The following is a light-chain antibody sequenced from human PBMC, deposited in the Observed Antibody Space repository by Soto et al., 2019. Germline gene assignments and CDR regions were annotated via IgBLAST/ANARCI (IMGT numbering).Light chain of an antibody. CDR1: SSDVGGYNY. CDR3: SSYTSSSTRLYV. CDR2: DVS. V-gene: IGLV2-14*01. Sequence: QSALTQPASVSRSPGQSITISCTGTSSDVGGYNYVSWYQQHPGKAPKLMIYDVSNRPSGVSNRFSGSKSGNTASLTISGLQAEHEADYYCSSYTSSSTRLYVFGTGTKVTVL. J-gene: IGLJ1*01.